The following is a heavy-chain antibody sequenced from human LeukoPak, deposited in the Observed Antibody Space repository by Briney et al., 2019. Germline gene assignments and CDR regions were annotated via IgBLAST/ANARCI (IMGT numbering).Heavy chain of an antibody. CDR3: ARRAYYYDSSGYVYGFDP. Sequence: SETLSLTCTVSGGSISSYYWSWIWQPPGKGLEWIGYIYYSGSTNYNPSLKSRVTISVDTSKNQFSLKLSSVTAADTAVYYCARRAYYYDSSGYVYGFDPWGQGTLVTVPS. V-gene: IGHV4-59*08. D-gene: IGHD3-22*01. CDR1: GGSISSYY. J-gene: IGHJ5*02. CDR2: IYYSGST.